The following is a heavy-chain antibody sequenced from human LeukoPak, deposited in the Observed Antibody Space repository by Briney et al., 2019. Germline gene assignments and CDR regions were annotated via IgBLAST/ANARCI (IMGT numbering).Heavy chain of an antibody. CDR1: GGSISSYY. V-gene: IGHV4-59*01. D-gene: IGHD5-12*01. Sequence: SETLSLTCTVSGGSISSYYWSWIRQPPGKGLEWIGYIYYSGSTNYNPPLKSRVTISVDTSKNQFSLKLSSVTAADTAVYYCARVGYSGPLYYYYYMDVWGKGTTVTISS. CDR2: IYYSGST. J-gene: IGHJ6*03. CDR3: ARVGYSGPLYYYYYMDV.